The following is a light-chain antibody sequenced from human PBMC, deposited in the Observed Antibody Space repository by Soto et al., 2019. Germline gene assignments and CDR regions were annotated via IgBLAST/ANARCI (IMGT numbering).Light chain of an antibody. V-gene: IGLV4-69*01. J-gene: IGLJ3*02. CDR2: LNSDGSH. Sequence: QSVLTQSPSASASLGASVKLTCTLSSGHSSYSIAWHQQQPQKGPRYLMKLNSDGSHRKGDGIPDRFSGSSSGAERSLTISSLQSEDEADYYCQTWVSGIRVFGGGTKLTVL. CDR3: QTWVSGIRV. CDR1: SGHSSYS.